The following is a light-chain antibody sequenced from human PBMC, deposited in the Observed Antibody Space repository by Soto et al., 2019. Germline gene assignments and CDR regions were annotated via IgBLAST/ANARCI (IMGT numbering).Light chain of an antibody. J-gene: IGLJ3*02. CDR3: CSYVGIKNLGV. V-gene: IGLV2-8*01. CDR1: SSDVGGYNY. Sequence: QSALTQPPSASGSPGQSVTISCTGTSSDVGGYNYVSWYQQHPGKAPKLMIYEVSKRPSGVPDRFSGSKSGNTASLTVSGLQAEDEADYFCCSYVGIKNLGVFGGGTKLTVL. CDR2: EVS.